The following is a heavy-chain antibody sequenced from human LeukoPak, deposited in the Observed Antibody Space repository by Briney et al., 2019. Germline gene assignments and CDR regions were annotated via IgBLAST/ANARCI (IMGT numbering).Heavy chain of an antibody. J-gene: IGHJ4*02. CDR3: ATTDSSGYYIDY. V-gene: IGHV3-23*01. CDR1: GFAFSIYG. CDR2: ISGSGGNT. D-gene: IGHD3-22*01. Sequence: GGSLRLSCAASGFAFSIYGMSWVRQAPGKGLEWVSAISGSGGNTYYIDSVKGRFTISRDNSQNILYLQMISLRADDTAVYYCATTDSSGYYIDYWGQGTLVTVSS.